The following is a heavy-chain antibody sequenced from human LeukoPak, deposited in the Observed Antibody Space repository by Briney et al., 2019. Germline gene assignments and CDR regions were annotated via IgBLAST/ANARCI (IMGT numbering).Heavy chain of an antibody. V-gene: IGHV3-30*01. CDR2: ISSDGNSK. CDR1: GFTFSRYA. D-gene: IGHD3-3*01. CDR3: ARVSVFGVVIPPDF. J-gene: IGHJ4*02. Sequence: GGSLRLSCAASGFTFSRYAIHWVRQAPAKGLEGVAAISSDGNSKYYADSVKGRFTISRDNSKNTLYLQMNSLRAEDTAVYYCARVSVFGVVIPPDFWGQGTLVTVSS.